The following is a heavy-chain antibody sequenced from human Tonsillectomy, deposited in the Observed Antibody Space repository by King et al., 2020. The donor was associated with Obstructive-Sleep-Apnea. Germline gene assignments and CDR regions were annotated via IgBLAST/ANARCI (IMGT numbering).Heavy chain of an antibody. Sequence: QLVQSGAEVKKPGASVKVSCKASGYTFTGYYMHWVRQAPGQGLEWMGWINPNSGGTNYAQKFQGRVTMTRDTSISTAYMELSRLRSDDTAVYYCARDGSSWSSVRYNENFDYWGQGTLVTVSS. J-gene: IGHJ4*02. CDR3: ARDGSSWSSVRYNENFDY. D-gene: IGHD6-13*01. V-gene: IGHV1-2*02. CDR1: GYTFTGYY. CDR2: INPNSGGT.